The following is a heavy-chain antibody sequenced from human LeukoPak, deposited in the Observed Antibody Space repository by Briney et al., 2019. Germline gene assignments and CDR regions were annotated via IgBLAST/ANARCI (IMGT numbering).Heavy chain of an antibody. CDR1: GRTFSSYA. CDR3: ARDSCAGSCYDY. J-gene: IGHJ4*02. V-gene: IGHV1-3*01. Sequence: ASVKVSCKASGRTFSSYAISWVRQAPGQTLEWMGYNNSGNGNIVYSQRFQGRLTFTGDTSATTAYMEPSSLRSEDTAVYYCARDSCAGSCYDYWGQGTLVTVSS. D-gene: IGHD3-10*01. CDR2: NNSGNGNI.